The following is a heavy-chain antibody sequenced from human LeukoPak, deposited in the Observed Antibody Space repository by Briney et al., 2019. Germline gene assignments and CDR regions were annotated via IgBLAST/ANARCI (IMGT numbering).Heavy chain of an antibody. CDR3: ARGLRYFDWLPRYYFDY. J-gene: IGHJ4*02. V-gene: IGHV3-7*01. D-gene: IGHD3-9*01. CDR1: GFTFSSYW. Sequence: AGSLRLSCAASGFTFSSYWMSWVRQAPGKGLEWVANIKQDGSEKYYVDSVKGRFTISRDNAKNSLYLQMNSLRAEDTAVYYCARGLRYFDWLPRYYFDYWGQGTLVTVSS. CDR2: IKQDGSEK.